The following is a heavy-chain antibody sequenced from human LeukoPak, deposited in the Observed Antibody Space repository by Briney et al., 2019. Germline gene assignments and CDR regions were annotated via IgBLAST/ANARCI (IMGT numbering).Heavy chain of an antibody. J-gene: IGHJ4*02. Sequence: GGSLRLSCSASGFTFSSYAMHWVRQAPGKGLEYVSAISSNGGSTYYADSVKGRFTISRDNSKNTLYLQMSSLRAEDTAVYYCAKVLAYYFDYWGQGTLVTVSS. CDR1: GFTFSSYA. CDR2: ISSNGGST. CDR3: AKVLAYYFDY. V-gene: IGHV3-64D*06.